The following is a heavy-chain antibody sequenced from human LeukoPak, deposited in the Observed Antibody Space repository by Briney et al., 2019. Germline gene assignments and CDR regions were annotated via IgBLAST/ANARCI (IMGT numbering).Heavy chain of an antibody. J-gene: IGHJ5*02. CDR3: AGRQGYCSSTSCSNWFDP. D-gene: IGHD2-2*01. Sequence: PSETLSLTCAVSGGSISSSNWWSWVRQPPGKGLEWIGYIYYSGSTNYNPSLKSRVTISVDTSKNQFSLKLSSVTAADTAVYYCAGRQGYCSSTSCSNWFDPWGQGTLVTVSS. CDR2: IYYSGST. V-gene: IGHV4-4*02. CDR1: GGSISSSNW.